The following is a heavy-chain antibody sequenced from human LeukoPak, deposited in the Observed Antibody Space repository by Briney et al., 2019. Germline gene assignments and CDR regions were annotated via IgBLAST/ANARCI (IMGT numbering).Heavy chain of an antibody. D-gene: IGHD7-27*01. CDR3: TTYQYPELGIHYFDY. J-gene: IGHJ4*02. CDR1: GFTFSNAW. V-gene: IGHV3-15*01. CDR2: IKSKTDGGTT. Sequence: GGSLRLSCAASGFTFSNAWMSWVRQAPGKGLEWVGRIKSKTDGGTTDYAASVKGRFTISRDDSKNTLYLQMNSLKTEDTAVYYCTTYQYPELGIHYFDYWGQGTLVTVSS.